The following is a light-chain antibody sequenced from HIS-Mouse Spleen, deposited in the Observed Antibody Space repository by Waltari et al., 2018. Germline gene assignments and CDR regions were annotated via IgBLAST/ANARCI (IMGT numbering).Light chain of an antibody. CDR3: QQSYSTPSRT. Sequence: DMHRTQSSSSLSAPVGDRVTITCRASHSISSYLNWYQQKPGKAPKLLIYAESSLQSGVPSRFSGSGSGTDFTLTISSLQPEDFATYYCQQSYSTPSRTFGKGTKLEIK. CDR1: HSISSY. J-gene: IGKJ2*02. CDR2: AES. V-gene: IGKV1-39*01.